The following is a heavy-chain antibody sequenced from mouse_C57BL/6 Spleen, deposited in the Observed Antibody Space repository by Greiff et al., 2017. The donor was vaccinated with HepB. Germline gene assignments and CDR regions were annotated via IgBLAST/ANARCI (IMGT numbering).Heavy chain of an antibody. CDR2: ISYDGSN. CDR1: GYSITSGYY. V-gene: IGHV3-6*01. J-gene: IGHJ3*01. Sequence: DVKLQESGPGLVKPSQSLSLTCSVTGYSITSGYYWNWIRQFPGNKLEWMGYISYDGSNNYNPSLKNRISITRDTSKNQFFLKLNSVTTEDTATYYCARKDYSNYEGFAYWGQGTLVTVSA. CDR3: ARKDYSNYEGFAY. D-gene: IGHD2-5*01.